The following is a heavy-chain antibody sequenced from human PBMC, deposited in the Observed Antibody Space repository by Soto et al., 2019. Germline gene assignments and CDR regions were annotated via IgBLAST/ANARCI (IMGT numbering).Heavy chain of an antibody. J-gene: IGHJ4*02. D-gene: IGHD3-10*01. CDR3: AREVKGVTSFDY. Sequence: ASVNGSCNASGFTALSYSFHWVRQAPGQGPEWLGWLNGGVDGTSYSQRFQGRVTISRDTSTNTVYLEVTSLTSEDTAVYYCAREVKGVTSFDYWGQGTLVTVSS. CDR2: LNGGVDGT. V-gene: IGHV1-3*01. CDR1: GFTALSYS.